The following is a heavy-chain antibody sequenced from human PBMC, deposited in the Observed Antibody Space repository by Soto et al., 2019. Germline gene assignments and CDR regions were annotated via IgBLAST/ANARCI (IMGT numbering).Heavy chain of an antibody. D-gene: IGHD3-22*01. Sequence: QVQLQESGPGLVKPSETLSLTCTVSGGSISSYYWSWIRQPPGKGLEWIGYIYYSGSTNYNPSLKSRVTISVDTSKNQFSLKLSSVTAADTAVYYCVGRLEPEYYYDSSGYYYWGQGTLVTVSS. CDR3: VGRLEPEYYYDSSGYYY. CDR2: IYYSGST. J-gene: IGHJ4*02. CDR1: GGSISSYY. V-gene: IGHV4-59*01.